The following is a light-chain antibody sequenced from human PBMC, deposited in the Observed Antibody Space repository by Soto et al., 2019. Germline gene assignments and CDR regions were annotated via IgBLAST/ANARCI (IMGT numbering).Light chain of an antibody. J-gene: IGKJ2*01. CDR3: LHHNGYPPV. V-gene: IGKV1-17*01. CDR2: LAS. Sequence: DIQMTQSPSSLSASVGDTVTITCRASQHITNDCAWYQQKAGRAPKCLILLASRLQTGVPSRFSGSGSGTEFPHTISSLQPEDLATYYWLHHNGYPPVFGQGTKVEIK. CDR1: QHITND.